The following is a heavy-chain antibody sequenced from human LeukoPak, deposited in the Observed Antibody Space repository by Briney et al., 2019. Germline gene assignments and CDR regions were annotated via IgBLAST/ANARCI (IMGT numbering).Heavy chain of an antibody. Sequence: ASVKVSCKASGYTFTDYYMHWVRQAPGQGFEWMGWINPNDGDTNYAQKFQGRVTMTRDTSISTAHMEVSRLRSDDTAVYYCARANFLYCSSSTCLFDYWGQGTTVTVSS. D-gene: IGHD2-2*01. J-gene: IGHJ4*03. CDR3: ARANFLYCSSSTCLFDY. CDR2: INPNDGDT. V-gene: IGHV1-2*02. CDR1: GYTFTDYY.